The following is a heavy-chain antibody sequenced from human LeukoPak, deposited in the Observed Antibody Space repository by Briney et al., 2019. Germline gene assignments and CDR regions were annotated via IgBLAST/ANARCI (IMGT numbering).Heavy chain of an antibody. Sequence: SETLSLTCTVSGGSISSYYWSWIRQPPGKGLHWIGNIYYSGTTNYNPSLRSRVTISIDTSKNQFSLKLSSVTAADTAVYYCARGSGSYRNRFDPWGQGTLVTVSS. CDR3: ARGSGSYRNRFDP. CDR2: IYYSGTT. V-gene: IGHV4-59*01. CDR1: GGSISSYY. D-gene: IGHD1-26*01. J-gene: IGHJ5*02.